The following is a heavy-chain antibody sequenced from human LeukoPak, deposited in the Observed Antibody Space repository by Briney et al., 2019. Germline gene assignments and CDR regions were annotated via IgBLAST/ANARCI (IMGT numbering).Heavy chain of an antibody. J-gene: IGHJ4*01. CDR3: ARGPGSSGGAYVGDY. V-gene: IGHV3-74*01. D-gene: IGHD3-22*01. CDR1: GFTFSYHW. CDR2: IDGGGSST. Sequence: GGSLRLSCGASGFTFSYHWMHWVRQVPGKGLVWVSRIDGGGSSTSYADSVKGRFSISRDNAKSTLYLQMSSLRADDTAVYYCARGPGSSGGAYVGDYWGPGTLVTVSS.